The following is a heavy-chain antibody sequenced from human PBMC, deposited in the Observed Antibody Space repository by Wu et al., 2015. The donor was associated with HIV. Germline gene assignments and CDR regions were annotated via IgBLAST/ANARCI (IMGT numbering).Heavy chain of an antibody. CDR1: GVGFSNYA. D-gene: IGHD6-13*01. CDR2: IIPIFGTA. CDR3: ARRGSSSWYDGLVPTP. Sequence: QVQLVQSGSEVKKPGSSVRVSCQASGVGFSNYAISWVRQAPGQGLEWMGRIIPIFGTANYAQKFQGRVTITADESTSTAYMELSSLRSEDTAVYYCARRGSSSWYDGLVPTPWGQGTLVHRLL. J-gene: IGHJ5*02. V-gene: IGHV1-69*15.